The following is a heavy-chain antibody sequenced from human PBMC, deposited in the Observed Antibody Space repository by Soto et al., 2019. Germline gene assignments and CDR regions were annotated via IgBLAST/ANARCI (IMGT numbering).Heavy chain of an antibody. CDR2: ISHHGIRT. D-gene: IGHD1-26*01. V-gene: IGHV3-30*18. J-gene: IGHJ4*02. CDR1: RSQFSDSG. CDR3: AKDWVGGSNNYQLDY. Sequence: YLRLSCEDVRSQFSDSGMLWVRQAPGKGLKWLATISHHGIRTHYADSVMGRFTISRDKFKKVVYLHLSGLRVEDTAIYYCAKDWVGGSNNYQLDYWGQGTAVTVSS.